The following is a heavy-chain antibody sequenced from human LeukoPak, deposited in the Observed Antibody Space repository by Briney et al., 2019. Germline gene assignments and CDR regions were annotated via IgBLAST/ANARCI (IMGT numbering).Heavy chain of an antibody. J-gene: IGHJ4*02. CDR3: AKKYISSWYDY. CDR2: IIGSGGDT. Sequence: PGGSLRLSCAASGFTFSNYAMGWVRRAPGKGLEWVSTIIGSGGDTYYADSVEGRFSISRDNSKNTLYLQMHRPRAEDTSVYYCAKKYISSWYDYWGQGTLVTVSS. V-gene: IGHV3-23*01. CDR1: GFTFSNYA. D-gene: IGHD6-13*01.